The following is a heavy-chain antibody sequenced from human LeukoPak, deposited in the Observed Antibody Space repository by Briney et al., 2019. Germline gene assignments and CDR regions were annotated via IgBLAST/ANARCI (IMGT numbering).Heavy chain of an antibody. CDR3: ARDRGAVVLDY. V-gene: IGHV3-33*01. J-gene: IGHJ4*02. D-gene: IGHD6-19*01. CDR2: IGYDRSNI. Sequence: GRSLILSCAASGFTFSHYGMHWVRQAPGKGLEWVAVIGYDRSNINYGDSVKGRFTISRDNSKKTVYLQMNSLRAEDTAVYYCARDRGAVVLDYWGQGTLVTVSS. CDR1: GFTFSHYG.